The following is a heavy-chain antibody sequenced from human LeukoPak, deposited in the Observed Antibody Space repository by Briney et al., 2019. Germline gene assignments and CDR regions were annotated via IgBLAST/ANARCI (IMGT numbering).Heavy chain of an antibody. Sequence: KPGGSLRLSCTVSGFTVSSNSMNWVRQAPGKGLEWVSSSSSSSSYIYYADSVKGRFTISRDNAKNSLYLQMNSLRAEDTSVYYCATPGEAVAGAPIEYWGQGTLVTVSS. J-gene: IGHJ4*02. CDR2: SSSSSSYI. CDR1: GFTVSSNS. CDR3: ATPGEAVAGAPIEY. V-gene: IGHV3-21*01. D-gene: IGHD6-19*01.